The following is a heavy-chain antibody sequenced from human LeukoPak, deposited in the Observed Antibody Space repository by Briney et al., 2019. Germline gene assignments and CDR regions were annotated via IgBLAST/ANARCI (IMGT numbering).Heavy chain of an antibody. CDR3: AREFGHCYGDNCFYFFDT. Sequence: ASVKLSFKASGYTLTNYNISWVRQAPGQGLEWMGWINTYKGDTLYAQKLQGRVTITADTSTNTAYMELRSLRFDDTAVYYCAREFGHCYGDNCFYFFDTWGQGFRVTVSS. V-gene: IGHV1-18*01. CDR2: INTYKGDT. CDR1: GYTLTNYN. J-gene: IGHJ4*02. D-gene: IGHD4-23*01.